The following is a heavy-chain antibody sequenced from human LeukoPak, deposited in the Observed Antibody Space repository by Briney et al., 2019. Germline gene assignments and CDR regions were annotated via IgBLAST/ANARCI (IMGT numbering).Heavy chain of an antibody. CDR3: AKRGENRITMIVVVIVPYFDY. D-gene: IGHD3-22*01. Sequence: GGSLRLSCAASGFNFSTYWMTWVRQVPGKGLEWVSAISGSGGNTYYADSVKGRFTISRDNSKNTLYLQMNSLRAEDTAVYYCAKRGENRITMIVVVIVPYFDYWGQGTLVTVSS. J-gene: IGHJ4*02. CDR1: GFNFSTYW. V-gene: IGHV3-23*01. CDR2: ISGSGGNT.